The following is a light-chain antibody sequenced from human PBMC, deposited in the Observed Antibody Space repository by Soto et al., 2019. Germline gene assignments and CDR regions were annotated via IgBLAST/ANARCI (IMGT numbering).Light chain of an antibody. CDR3: QQYGSSPH. J-gene: IGKJ5*01. Sequence: EIVLTQSPGTLSLSRGERATLSCRASQSVSSSYLAWYQQKPGQAPRLLIYGASSRATGIPDRFSGSGSGTDFTFSIIRLEPEDFAVYYCQQYGSSPHFGQGTRLESK. V-gene: IGKV3-20*01. CDR2: GAS. CDR1: QSVSSSY.